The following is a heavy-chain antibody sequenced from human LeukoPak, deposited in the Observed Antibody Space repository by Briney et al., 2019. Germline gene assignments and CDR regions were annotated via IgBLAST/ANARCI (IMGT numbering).Heavy chain of an antibody. CDR1: GFTFSSSA. CDR2: ISGSGGNT. Sequence: PGGSLRLSCAASGFTFSSSAMSWVRQAPGKGLEWVSTISGSGGNTYSADSVKGRFTISRDNSKNTLYLQINSLRAEDTAVYYCAPHGCGGTCYSSFDYWGQGTLLTVSS. V-gene: IGHV3-23*01. J-gene: IGHJ4*02. CDR3: APHGCGGTCYSSFDY. D-gene: IGHD2-15*01.